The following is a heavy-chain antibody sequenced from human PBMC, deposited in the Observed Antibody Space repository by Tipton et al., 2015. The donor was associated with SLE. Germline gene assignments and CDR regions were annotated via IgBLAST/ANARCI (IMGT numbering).Heavy chain of an antibody. V-gene: IGHV3-21*03. D-gene: IGHD2-15*01. CDR2: ISSSSYI. Sequence: SLRLSCAASGFTFSSYSMNWVRQAPGKGLEWVSSISSSSYIYYADSVKGRFTISRDNAKNSLYLQMNSLRAEDTAVYYCARDGVVHGMDVWGQGTTVTVSS. CDR3: ARDGVVHGMDV. CDR1: GFTFSSYS. J-gene: IGHJ6*02.